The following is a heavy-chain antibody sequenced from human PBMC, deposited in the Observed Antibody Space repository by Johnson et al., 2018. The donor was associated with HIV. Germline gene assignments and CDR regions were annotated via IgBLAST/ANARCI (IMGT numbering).Heavy chain of an antibody. Sequence: VQLVESGGGLVQPGGSLRLSCAASGFSFSNYWMTWVRQAPGKGLEWVANIKQDGSEKYYVDSVKDRLTISRDNGKNSLYLQMNSLRAEDTAVYYCAKDYSRSYVHAFDIWGQGTMVTVSS. D-gene: IGHD1-26*01. CDR1: GFSFSNYW. CDR2: IKQDGSEK. J-gene: IGHJ3*02. V-gene: IGHV3-7*05. CDR3: AKDYSRSYVHAFDI.